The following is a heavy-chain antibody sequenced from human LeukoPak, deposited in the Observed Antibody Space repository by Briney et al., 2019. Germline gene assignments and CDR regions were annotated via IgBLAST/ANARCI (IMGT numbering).Heavy chain of an antibody. D-gene: IGHD6-13*01. CDR3: AKGGSSSWASSWYFDL. V-gene: IGHV3-23*01. CDR2: ITGSSST. CDR1: GFTFSRHA. Sequence: GASLRLSCASSGFTFSRHAMSWVRQAPGKGLYWVSGITGSSSTYYADPVKGRFTISRDNSKNTLYLQMDSLRAEDTALYYCAKGGSSSWASSWYFDLWGRGTLVTVSS. J-gene: IGHJ2*01.